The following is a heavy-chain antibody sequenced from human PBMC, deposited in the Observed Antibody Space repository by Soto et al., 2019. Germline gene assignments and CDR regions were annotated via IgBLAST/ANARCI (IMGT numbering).Heavy chain of an antibody. CDR1: GFTFSSYA. CDR3: ARDTLGGLRLASLDAFDI. Sequence: PGGSLRLSCAASGFTFSSYAMSWVRQAPGKGLEWVSAISGSGGSTYYADSVKGRFTISRDNSKNTLYLQMNSLRAEDTAVYYCARDTLGGLRLASLDAFDIWGQGTMVTVSS. D-gene: IGHD5-12*01. J-gene: IGHJ3*02. CDR2: ISGSGGST. V-gene: IGHV3-23*01.